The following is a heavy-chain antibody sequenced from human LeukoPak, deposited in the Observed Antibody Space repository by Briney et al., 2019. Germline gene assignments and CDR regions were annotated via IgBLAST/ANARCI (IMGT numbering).Heavy chain of an antibody. Sequence: GGSLRLSCTASGFTFSNYRMNWVRQAPGKGLEWVSCISAAGNIIYYADSLKGRFTISRDNSKNTLYLQMNSLRAEDTAVYYCARDYVWQQLVNYFDYWGQGTLVTVSS. CDR1: GFTFSNYR. J-gene: IGHJ4*02. CDR2: ISAAGNII. CDR3: ARDYVWQQLVNYFDY. V-gene: IGHV3-48*01. D-gene: IGHD6-13*01.